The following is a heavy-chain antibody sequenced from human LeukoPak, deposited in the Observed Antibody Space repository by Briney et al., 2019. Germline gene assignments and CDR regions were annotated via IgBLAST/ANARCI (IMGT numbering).Heavy chain of an antibody. CDR3: ARDKREGTYCGGDCYSGLDP. CDR1: GYTFTGYY. Sequence: ASVKVSCKASGYTFTGYYMHWVRQAPGQGLEWMGWINPNSGGTNYAQKFQGRVTMTRDTSISTAYMELSRLRSDDTAVYYCARDKREGTYCGGDCYSGLDPWGQGTLVTVSS. CDR2: INPNSGGT. V-gene: IGHV1-2*02. J-gene: IGHJ5*02. D-gene: IGHD2-21*02.